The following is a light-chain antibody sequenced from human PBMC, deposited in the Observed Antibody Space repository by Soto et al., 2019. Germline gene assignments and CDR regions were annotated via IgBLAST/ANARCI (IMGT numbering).Light chain of an antibody. CDR3: QHYNSYSEA. CDR1: QTISSW. CDR2: KAS. Sequence: DIQMTQSPSTLSGSVGDRVTITCRASQTISSWLAWYQQKPGKAPKLLIYKASTLKSGVPSRFSGSGSGTECTLTSSSLQPEDCAAYYCQHYNSYSEAFGQGTKGELK. J-gene: IGKJ1*01. V-gene: IGKV1-5*03.